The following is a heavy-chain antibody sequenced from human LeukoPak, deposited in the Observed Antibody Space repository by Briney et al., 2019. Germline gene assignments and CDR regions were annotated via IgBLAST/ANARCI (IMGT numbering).Heavy chain of an antibody. CDR2: TYYRSKWYN. Sequence: SQTLSLTCAISGDSVSSNSAAWNWIRQSPSRGLEWLGRTYYRSKWYNDYAVSAKSRITINPDTSKNQFSLQLNSVTPEDTAVYYCARESFWDSSGWYGFDYWGQGTLVTVSS. CDR1: GDSVSSNSAA. V-gene: IGHV6-1*01. J-gene: IGHJ4*02. D-gene: IGHD6-19*01. CDR3: ARESFWDSSGWYGFDY.